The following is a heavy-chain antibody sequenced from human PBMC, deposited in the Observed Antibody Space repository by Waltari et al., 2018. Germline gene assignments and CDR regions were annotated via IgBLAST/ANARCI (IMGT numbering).Heavy chain of an antibody. J-gene: IGHJ3*02. CDR2: IIRIIGIA. D-gene: IGHD1-1*01. CDR3: AREYGNAFDI. CDR1: GGPFSSYA. Sequence: QVQLVPSGAEVKKPWSSVKVSCKASGGPFSSYAISWVRQAPGQGLEWMGGIIRIIGIANYAQKFQSRVTITADKSTSTAYMELSSLRSEDMAVYYCAREYGNAFDIWGQGTMVTVSS. V-gene: IGHV1-69*10.